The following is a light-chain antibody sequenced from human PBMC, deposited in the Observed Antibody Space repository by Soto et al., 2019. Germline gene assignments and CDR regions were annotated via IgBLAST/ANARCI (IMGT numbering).Light chain of an antibody. Sequence: DIQMTQSPSSLSASVGDRVTITCRASETISRSLNWFQQKPGKAPKLLIYAASLLQNEVPSRFSGSGAGTDCTISINSLQFEDFAVYYCQQYNNWPPVSFGPGTKVDIK. CDR1: ETISRS. J-gene: IGKJ3*01. CDR3: QQYNNWPPVS. CDR2: AAS. V-gene: IGKV1-39*01.